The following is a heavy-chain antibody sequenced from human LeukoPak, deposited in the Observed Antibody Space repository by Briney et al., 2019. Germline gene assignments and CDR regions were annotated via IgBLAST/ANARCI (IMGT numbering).Heavy chain of an antibody. CDR3: ARAGWLQSRFDY. V-gene: IGHV4-34*01. CDR1: GGSFSGYY. CDR2: INHSGST. J-gene: IGHJ4*02. D-gene: IGHD5-24*01. Sequence: SETLSLTCAVYGGSFSGYYWSWIRQPPGKGLEWIGEINHSGSTNYNPSLKSRVTILVDTSKNQFSLKLSSVTAADTAVYYCARAGWLQSRFDYWGQGTLVTVSS.